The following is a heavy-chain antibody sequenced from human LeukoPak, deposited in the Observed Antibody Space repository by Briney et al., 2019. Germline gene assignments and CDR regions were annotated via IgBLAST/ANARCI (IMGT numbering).Heavy chain of an antibody. Sequence: SETLSLTCSVSGGSVTIGGYYWNWIRQPPGKGLDWIGNIYYTENTNYNPSLKSRVTISLDTSKNQFSLTLRSLTAADTAVYYCARGNRDAYNMFDPWGPGTPVTVSS. CDR3: ARGNRDAYNMFDP. CDR1: GGSVTIGGYY. D-gene: IGHD5-24*01. V-gene: IGHV4-61*08. J-gene: IGHJ5*02. CDR2: IYYTENT.